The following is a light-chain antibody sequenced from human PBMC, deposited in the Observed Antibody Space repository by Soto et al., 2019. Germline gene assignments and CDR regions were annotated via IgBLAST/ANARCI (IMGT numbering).Light chain of an antibody. J-gene: IGKJ1*01. Sequence: IVMTQSPATLSVSPGEGATLSCRASQSVGSNVAWYQQIPSQGPRLLIYGASTRATGVPARFSGTGSGTEFALTINTLQPEDFAVYYCQQYGSSPTTFGQGTKVDIK. CDR1: QSVGSN. V-gene: IGKV3-15*01. CDR3: QQYGSSPTT. CDR2: GAS.